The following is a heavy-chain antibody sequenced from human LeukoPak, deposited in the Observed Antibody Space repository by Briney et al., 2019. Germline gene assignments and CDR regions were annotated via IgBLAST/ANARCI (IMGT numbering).Heavy chain of an antibody. Sequence: SETLSLTCTISGGSISNYYWSWIRQPPGKGLEWIGYIYYSGSTEYSPSLKNRVTISVDTSNNQFSLNLNSVTAADTAMYYCARVGYYYGTASYYNMGWFDSWGQGTLVTVSS. D-gene: IGHD3-10*01. CDR2: IYYSGST. CDR3: ARVGYYYGTASYYNMGWFDS. J-gene: IGHJ5*01. V-gene: IGHV4-59*01. CDR1: GGSISNYY.